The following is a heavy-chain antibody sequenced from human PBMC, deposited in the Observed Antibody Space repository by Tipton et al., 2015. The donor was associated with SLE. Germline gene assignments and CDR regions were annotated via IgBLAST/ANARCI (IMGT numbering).Heavy chain of an antibody. CDR2: IYPGDSDT. J-gene: IGHJ4*02. V-gene: IGHV5-51*03. Sequence: QLVQSGAEVKKPGESLKISCKGSGYSFTSYWIGWVRQMPGKGLEWMGIIYPGDSDTRYSPSFQGQVTISADKSISTAYLQWSSLKASDTAMYCCARWLNGPEYYDSSGYHYWGQGTLVTVSS. CDR3: ARWLNGPEYYDSSGYHY. D-gene: IGHD3-22*01. CDR1: GYSFTSYW.